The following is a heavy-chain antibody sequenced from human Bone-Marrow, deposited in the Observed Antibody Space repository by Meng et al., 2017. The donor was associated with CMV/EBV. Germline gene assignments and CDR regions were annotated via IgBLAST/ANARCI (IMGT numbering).Heavy chain of an antibody. J-gene: IGHJ4*02. CDR3: ARVSRSGYDGMDDY. CDR1: GFTVSSNY. V-gene: IGHV3-53*01. CDR2: IYSGGST. D-gene: IGHD5-12*01. Sequence: GGSLRLSCAASGFTVSSNYMSWVRQAPGKGLEWISVIYSGGSTYYADSVKGRFTISRDNSKNTLYLQMNSLRAEDTAVYYCARVSRSGYDGMDDYWGQGTLVTVSS.